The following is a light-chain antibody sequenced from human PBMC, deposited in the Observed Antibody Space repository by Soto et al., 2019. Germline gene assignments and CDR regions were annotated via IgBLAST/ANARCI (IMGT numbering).Light chain of an antibody. V-gene: IGLV2-14*01. CDR2: DVS. CDR3: SSYTSSSTLLYV. CDR1: SSDVGGYNY. Sequence: QSALTQPASVSGSPGQSISLTCTGTSSDVGGYNYVSWYQQHPGKAPKLMIYDVSNRPSGVSNRFSGSKFGNTASLTISGLQAEDEADYYCSSYTSSSTLLYVFGTGTKVT. J-gene: IGLJ1*01.